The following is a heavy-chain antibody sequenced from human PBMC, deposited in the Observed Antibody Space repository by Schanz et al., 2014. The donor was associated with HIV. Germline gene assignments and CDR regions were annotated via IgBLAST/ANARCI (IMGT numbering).Heavy chain of an antibody. CDR3: ARGSYYGSGTYRQQYFQQ. D-gene: IGHD3-10*01. CDR2: MIPILDAP. Sequence: QVQLVQSGAELRKPGSSVKVSCKTSGDTFSSFGINWVRQAPGQGLEWMGGMIPILDAPNYAQKFQGRVTMTRDTSTSTVYMQLSSLRSEDTAVYYCARGSYYGSGTYRQQYFQQWGQGTLVTVSS. J-gene: IGHJ1*01. CDR1: GDTFSSFG. V-gene: IGHV1-69*06.